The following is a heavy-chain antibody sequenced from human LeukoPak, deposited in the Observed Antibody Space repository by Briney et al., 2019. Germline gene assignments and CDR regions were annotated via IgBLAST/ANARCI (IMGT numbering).Heavy chain of an antibody. J-gene: IGHJ5*02. Sequence: PGGSLRLSCAASGFTFNRYNMNWVRRAPGKGLEWVSSIRTSSSYIYYADSVRGRLAISRDNAKNSLYLQMNSLRAEDTAVYSCARGADGVSSNSRGWFDPWGQGTLVTVSS. D-gene: IGHD2-15*01. CDR1: GFTFNRYN. V-gene: IGHV3-21*01. CDR2: IRTSSSYI. CDR3: ARGADGVSSNSRGWFDP.